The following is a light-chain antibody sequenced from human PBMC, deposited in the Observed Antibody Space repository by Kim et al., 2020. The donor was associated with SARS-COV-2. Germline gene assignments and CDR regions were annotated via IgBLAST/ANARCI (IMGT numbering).Light chain of an antibody. CDR2: GDK. Sequence: ALGQTVTITCQGDSLRGYYASWFRQKSGQAPILVIYGDKNRPSGIPDRFSGSGSGNTASLTITGTQAEDEADYYCNSRDSSGNHVLFGGGTKLTVL. V-gene: IGLV3-19*01. CDR3: NSRDSSGNHVL. CDR1: SLRGYY. J-gene: IGLJ3*02.